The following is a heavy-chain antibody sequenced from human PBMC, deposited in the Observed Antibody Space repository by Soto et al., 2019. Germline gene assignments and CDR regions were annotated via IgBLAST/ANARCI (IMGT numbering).Heavy chain of an antibody. CDR1: GYTFTGYY. CDR3: ARGQDYYGSGSYGYYYMDV. D-gene: IGHD3-10*01. J-gene: IGHJ6*03. V-gene: IGHV1-2*04. CDR2: INPNSGGT. Sequence: ASVKVPCKASGYTFTGYYMHWVRQAPGQGLEWMGWINPNSGGTNYAQKFQGWVTMTRDTSISTAYMELSRLRSDDTAVYYCARGQDYYGSGSYGYYYMDVWGKGTTVTVSS.